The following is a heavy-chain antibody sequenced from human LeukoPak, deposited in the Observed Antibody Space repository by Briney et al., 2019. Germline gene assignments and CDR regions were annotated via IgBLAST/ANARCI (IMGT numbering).Heavy chain of an antibody. J-gene: IGHJ6*03. D-gene: IGHD3-9*01. CDR1: GYTFTSYY. Sequence: AASVKVSCTASGYTFTSYYMHWVRQAPGQGLEWMGIINPSGGSTSYAQKFQGRVTMTRDMSTSTVYMELSSLRSEDTAVYYCARDFDHYYYYMDVWGKGTTVTVSS. CDR3: ARDFDHYYYYMDV. CDR2: INPSGGST. V-gene: IGHV1-46*01.